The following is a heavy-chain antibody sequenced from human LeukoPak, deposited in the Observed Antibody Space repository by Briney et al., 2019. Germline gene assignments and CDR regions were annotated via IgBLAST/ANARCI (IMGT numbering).Heavy chain of an antibody. V-gene: IGHV3-15*01. CDR1: GFTFSDAW. J-gene: IGHJ4*02. Sequence: GGSLRLSCTASGFTFSDAWVTWVRQAPGKGLEWVGRIRSKTSGGTTDYAAPVNGRFTISRDDSKNTIFLQMNSLKTEDTAVHYCNTFNWNSPFDYWGQGTLVTVSS. CDR2: IRSKTSGGTT. D-gene: IGHD1-20*01. CDR3: NTFNWNSPFDY.